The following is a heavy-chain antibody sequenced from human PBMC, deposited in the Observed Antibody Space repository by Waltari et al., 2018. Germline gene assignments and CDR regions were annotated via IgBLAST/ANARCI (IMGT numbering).Heavy chain of an antibody. D-gene: IGHD2-15*01. CDR2: IYYSGRT. Sequence: QMQLQESGPGLVKPSETLSLTCIVSGGSISSSSYYWGWVRQPPGKGLEGIGSIYYSGRTHYNPSVKSRVTISVDTSKNHLSLKLSSVTAADTAVYYCARLFCSGGNCRGMHFDIWGQGTMVTVSS. V-gene: IGHV4-39*02. J-gene: IGHJ3*02. CDR1: GGSISSSSYY. CDR3: ARLFCSGGNCRGMHFDI.